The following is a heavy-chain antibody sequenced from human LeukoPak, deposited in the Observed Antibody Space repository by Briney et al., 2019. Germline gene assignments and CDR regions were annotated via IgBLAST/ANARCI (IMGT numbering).Heavy chain of an antibody. V-gene: IGHV3-23*01. J-gene: IGHJ4*02. D-gene: IGHD3-22*01. CDR1: GFTFSSYA. Sequence: GGSLRLSCAASGFTFSSYAMSWVRQAPGKGLEWVSAISGSGGNTYYADSVKGRFTISRDNSKNTLYLQMNSLRAEDTAVYYCARVAANYYDSSGLYYFDYWGQGTLVTVSS. CDR3: ARVAANYYDSSGLYYFDY. CDR2: ISGSGGNT.